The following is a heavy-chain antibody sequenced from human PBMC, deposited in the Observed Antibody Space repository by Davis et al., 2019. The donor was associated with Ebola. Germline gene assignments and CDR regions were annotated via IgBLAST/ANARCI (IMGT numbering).Heavy chain of an antibody. CDR1: GGSISSSSYY. J-gene: IGHJ4*02. Sequence: SETLSLTCTVSGGSISSSSYYWDWIRQPPGKGLEWIGSIYYSGSTYYNPSLKSRVTISVDTSKNQFSLKLSSVTAADTAVYYCARLANYDFWSGYSEVDYWGQGTLVTVSS. V-gene: IGHV4-39*01. D-gene: IGHD3-3*01. CDR2: IYYSGST. CDR3: ARLANYDFWSGYSEVDY.